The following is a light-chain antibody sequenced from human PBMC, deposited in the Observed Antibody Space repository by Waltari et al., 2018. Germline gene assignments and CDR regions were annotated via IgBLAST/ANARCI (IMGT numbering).Light chain of an antibody. CDR1: TSNIRPNY. V-gene: IGLV1-47*01. Sequence: QPVLTQPPSASGTPGQRVTISCSGRTSNIRPNYVYWYQQLPGTAPKLLIYMNNQRPSGVPVRFSGSKSGTSASLAISGLRSEDEADYYWATWDDSLMQGVFGEGTKLTVL. J-gene: IGLJ3*02. CDR3: ATWDDSLMQGV. CDR2: MNN.